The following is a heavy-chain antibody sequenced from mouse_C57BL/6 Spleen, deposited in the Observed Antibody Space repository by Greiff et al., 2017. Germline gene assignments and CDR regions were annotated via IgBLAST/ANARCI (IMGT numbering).Heavy chain of an antibody. D-gene: IGHD2-5*01. CDR3: ARGARVRGGYYAMDY. V-gene: IGHV5-4*03. J-gene: IGHJ4*01. Sequence: EVKLVESGGGLVKPGGSLKLSCAASGFTFSSYAMSWVRQTPEKRLEWVATISDGGSYTYYPDNVKGRFTIARDNAKNNLYLQMSHLKSEDTAMYYCARGARVRGGYYAMDYWGQGTSVTVSS. CDR1: GFTFSSYA. CDR2: ISDGGSYT.